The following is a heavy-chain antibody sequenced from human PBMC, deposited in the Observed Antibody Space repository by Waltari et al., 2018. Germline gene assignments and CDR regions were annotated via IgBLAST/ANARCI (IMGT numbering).Heavy chain of an antibody. CDR1: GASISSYY. V-gene: IGHV4-4*07. D-gene: IGHD6-13*01. Sequence: QVQLQESGPGLVKPSETLSLTCTVSGASISSYYWSWIRQPAGKGLEWIGRIYTSGSTNYNPSLKSRVTISVDKSKNQFSLKLSSVTAADKAVYYCARSEQLGLDYWGQGTLVTVSS. J-gene: IGHJ4*02. CDR2: IYTSGST. CDR3: ARSEQLGLDY.